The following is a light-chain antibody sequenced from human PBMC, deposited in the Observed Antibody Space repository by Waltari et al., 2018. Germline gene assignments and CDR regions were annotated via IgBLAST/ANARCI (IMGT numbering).Light chain of an antibody. Sequence: QLVLTQSPSASASLGASVKLTCTLSSGHSTYALAWHQQQPEKGPRYLMKLNIDGSHIKGDGIPDRFSGSSSGTERYLTISNLQSEDEADYYCQTWGTGIQVFGGGTKLTVL. V-gene: IGLV4-69*02. CDR2: LNIDGSH. J-gene: IGLJ3*02. CDR3: QTWGTGIQV. CDR1: SGHSTYA.